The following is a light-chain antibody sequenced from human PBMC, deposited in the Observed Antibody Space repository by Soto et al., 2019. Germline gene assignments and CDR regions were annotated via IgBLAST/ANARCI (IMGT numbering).Light chain of an antibody. CDR1: QSISSY. V-gene: IGKV1-39*01. CDR3: QQRYSTLVT. J-gene: IGKJ2*01. CDR2: AAS. Sequence: DIPMTQSPSSLSAPVEDRVTITCRARQSISSYLNWYQQKPGKAPKPLIYAASSLQSGVPSRFSGSGSGTDFTLTISSLEPGDFATYYCQQRYSTLVTFGQGTKLEIK.